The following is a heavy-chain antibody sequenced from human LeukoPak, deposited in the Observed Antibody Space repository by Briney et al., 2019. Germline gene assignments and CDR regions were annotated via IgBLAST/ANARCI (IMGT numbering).Heavy chain of an antibody. CDR2: ISGSGGST. CDR3: AELGITMIGGV. CDR1: GFTFSSYG. J-gene: IGHJ6*04. Sequence: GGSLRLSCAASGFTFSSYGMSWARQAPGKGLEWVSAISGSGGSTYYADSVKGRFTISRDNSKNTLYLRMNSLRAEDTAVYYCAELGITMIGGVWGKGTTVTISS. V-gene: IGHV3-23*01. D-gene: IGHD3-10*02.